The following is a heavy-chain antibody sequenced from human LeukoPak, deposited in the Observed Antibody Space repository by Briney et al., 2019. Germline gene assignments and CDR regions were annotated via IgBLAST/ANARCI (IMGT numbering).Heavy chain of an antibody. CDR1: GFTFSSYG. V-gene: IGHV3-30*18. Sequence: PGRSLRLSCAASGFTFSSYGVHWVRQAPGKGLEWVAVISYDGSNKYYADSVQGRFTISRDNSKNTLYLQMNSLRAEDTAVYYCAKAEGGYYYYGMDVWGQGTTVTVSS. CDR2: ISYDGSNK. CDR3: AKAEGGYYYYGMDV. D-gene: IGHD1-14*01. J-gene: IGHJ6*02.